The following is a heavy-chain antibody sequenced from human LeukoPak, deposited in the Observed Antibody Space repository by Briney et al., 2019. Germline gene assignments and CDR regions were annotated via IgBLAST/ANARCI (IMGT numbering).Heavy chain of an antibody. CDR1: GGTFSSYA. D-gene: IGHD6-13*01. CDR3: AGSWYGPSLGNLDY. CDR2: IIPIFGTA. J-gene: IGHJ4*02. Sequence: ASVKVSCKASGGTFSSYAISWVRQAPGQGLEWMGGIIPIFGTANYAQKFQGRVTITTDESTSTAYMELSSLRSEDTAVYYCAGSWYGPSLGNLDYWGQGTLVTVSS. V-gene: IGHV1-69*05.